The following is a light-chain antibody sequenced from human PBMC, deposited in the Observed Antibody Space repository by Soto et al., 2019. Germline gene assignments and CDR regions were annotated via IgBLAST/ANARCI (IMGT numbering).Light chain of an antibody. CDR3: QQYNNYPWT. CDR1: QNLNNW. Sequence: DIQMTQSPSTLSASVGDRVTITCRASQNLNNWLAWFQQQPGKAPTLLIYKASGLESGVPSRFSGSGSGTEFTLTISSLQPDDSSTYYFQQYNNYPWTFGQGTKVEIK. J-gene: IGKJ1*01. CDR2: KAS. V-gene: IGKV1-5*03.